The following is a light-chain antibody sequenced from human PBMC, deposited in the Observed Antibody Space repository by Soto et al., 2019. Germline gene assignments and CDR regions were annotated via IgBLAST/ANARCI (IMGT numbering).Light chain of an antibody. V-gene: IGKV1-17*01. CDR1: QDISNY. J-gene: IGKJ1*01. CDR2: AAS. CDR3: LQHNSYPWT. Sequence: DIPMTQSPSSLSASVGDRVTITCQASQDISNYLNWYQQKPGKAPKRLIYAASSLQSGVPSRFSGSGSGTEFTLTISSLQPEDFATYYCLQHNSYPWTFGQGTKVEIK.